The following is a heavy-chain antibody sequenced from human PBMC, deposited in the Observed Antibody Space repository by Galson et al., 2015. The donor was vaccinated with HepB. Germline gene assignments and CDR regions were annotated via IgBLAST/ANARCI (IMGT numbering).Heavy chain of an antibody. V-gene: IGHV4-39*01. CDR1: GVSIGSNTYS. J-gene: IGHJ4*02. Sequence: TLSLTCTVSGVSIGSNTYSWGWIRQPPGKGLEWIGSIYYSGGSYYNPSLKSRVTISLETSKNQFSLQQSSVTAADTAMYYCARHSGGHTTPFESWGQGTLVTVSS. CDR3: ARHSGGHTTPFES. CDR2: IYYSGGS. D-gene: IGHD3-10*01.